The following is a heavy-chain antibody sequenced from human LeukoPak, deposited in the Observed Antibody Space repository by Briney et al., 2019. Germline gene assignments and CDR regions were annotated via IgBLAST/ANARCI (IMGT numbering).Heavy chain of an antibody. V-gene: IGHV3-23*01. J-gene: IGHJ3*02. CDR1: GFTFSSYA. D-gene: IGHD4-17*01. CDR2: ISGGGGTT. CDR3: ARANGDYLADAFDI. Sequence: GGSLRLSCAASGFTFSSYAMNWVRQAPGKGLEWVSAISGGGGTTYYADSVKGRFTISRDNAKNSLYLQMNSLRAEDTAVYYCARANGDYLADAFDIWGQGTMVTVSS.